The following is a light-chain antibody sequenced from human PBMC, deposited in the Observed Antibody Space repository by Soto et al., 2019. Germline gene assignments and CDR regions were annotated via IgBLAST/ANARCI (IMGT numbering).Light chain of an antibody. Sequence: QSAPTQPPSVSGAPGQRGTISCTGGSPKIGAGYDVHWYQQLPGTAPKLLIYGNSNRPSGVPDRFSGSKSGTSASLAITGLQAEDEADYYCQSYDSSLSGLYVFGTGTKVTVL. CDR2: GNS. CDR3: QSYDSSLSGLYV. J-gene: IGLJ1*01. CDR1: SPKIGAGYD. V-gene: IGLV1-40*01.